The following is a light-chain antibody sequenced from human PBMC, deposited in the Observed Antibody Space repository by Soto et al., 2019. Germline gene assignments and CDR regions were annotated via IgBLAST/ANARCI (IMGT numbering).Light chain of an antibody. CDR2: AVS. J-gene: IGKJ1*01. V-gene: IGKV3-15*01. CDR1: QSVRNN. Sequence: EIVITQSPVTLSVSPGEGATLFCRASQSVRNNLAWYQQKPGLAPRLLIYAVSTRATGVPARFSGNGSETEFTLTISGLQSDDFGLYYCQQYNKWPPWTFGQGTKVDIK. CDR3: QQYNKWPPWT.